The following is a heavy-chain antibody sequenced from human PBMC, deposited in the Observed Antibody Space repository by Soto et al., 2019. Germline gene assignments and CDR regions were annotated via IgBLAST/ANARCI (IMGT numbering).Heavy chain of an antibody. Sequence: EVQLLESGGGLVQPGGSLRLSCAASGFTFSSYAMRWVRQAPGKGLEWVSAISGSGGSTYYADSVQGRFTISRDNSKNKRDLHRHSRRAEDTAVDYGANGVGAANDYGMDVWGQGTTVTVSS. CDR1: GFTFSSYA. J-gene: IGHJ6*02. CDR3: ANGVGAANDYGMDV. D-gene: IGHD1-26*01. CDR2: ISGSGGST. V-gene: IGHV3-23*01.